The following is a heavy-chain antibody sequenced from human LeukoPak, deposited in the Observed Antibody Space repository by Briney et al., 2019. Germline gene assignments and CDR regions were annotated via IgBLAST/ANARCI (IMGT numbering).Heavy chain of an antibody. J-gene: IGHJ4*02. CDR3: ARSKLLTYYDILTGYYYLDY. V-gene: IGHV4-4*07. CDR2: IYTSGST. D-gene: IGHD3-9*01. Sequence: SETLSLTCTVSGGSISSYYWSWIRQPAGKGLEWIGRIYTSGSTNYNPSLKSRVTMSVDTSKNQFSLKLSSVTAADTAVYYCARSKLLTYYDILTGYYYLDYWGPGTLVTVSS. CDR1: GGSISSYY.